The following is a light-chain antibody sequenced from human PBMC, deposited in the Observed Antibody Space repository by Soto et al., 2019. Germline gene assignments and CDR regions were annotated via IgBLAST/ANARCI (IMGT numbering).Light chain of an antibody. CDR2: AAS. V-gene: IGKV1-39*01. Sequence: DIQMTQSPSSLSASVGDRVTITCRASQSINNCLNWYQQKPGKAPNLLIYAASSLQSGVPSRVSGSGSGTHFTLTISSLQPEDFATYYCQQGFNTPNTFGPGTKVDIK. J-gene: IGKJ3*01. CDR3: QQGFNTPNT. CDR1: QSINNC.